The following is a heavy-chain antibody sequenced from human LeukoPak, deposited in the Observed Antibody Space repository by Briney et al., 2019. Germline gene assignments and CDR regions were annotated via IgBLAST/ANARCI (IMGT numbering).Heavy chain of an antibody. J-gene: IGHJ1*01. CDR1: GGSISSYY. Sequence: SETLSLTCTVSGGSISSYYWSWIRQPPGKGLEWIGSGSTYYNPSLKSQVTISVDTSKNQFSLKLSSVTAADMAVYFCASPRGDDSGGYYTWYFHHWGQGILVTVSS. CDR2: GST. CDR3: ASPRGDDSGGYYTWYFHH. D-gene: IGHD3-22*01. V-gene: IGHV4-4*09.